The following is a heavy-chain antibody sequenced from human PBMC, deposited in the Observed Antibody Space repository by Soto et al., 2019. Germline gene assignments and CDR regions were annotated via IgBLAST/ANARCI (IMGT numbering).Heavy chain of an antibody. D-gene: IGHD3-22*01. CDR3: ARHEDYYDSSGYSNPYFDY. CDR1: GYSFTSYW. J-gene: IGHJ4*02. Sequence: PVESLKISCNGSGYSFTSYWISWVRQMPGKGLEWMGRIDPSDSYTNYSPSFQGHVTISADKSISTAYLQWSSLKASDTAMYYCARHEDYYDSSGYSNPYFDYWGQGTLVTVSS. CDR2: IDPSDSYT. V-gene: IGHV5-10-1*01.